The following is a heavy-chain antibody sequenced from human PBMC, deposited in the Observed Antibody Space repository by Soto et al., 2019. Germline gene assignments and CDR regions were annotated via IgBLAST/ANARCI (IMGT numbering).Heavy chain of an antibody. J-gene: IGHJ4*02. CDR1: GDSVSRTSVA. CDR3: VRGQFSAFDC. V-gene: IGHV6-1*01. Sequence: QVQLHQSGPGLVKPSQTLSLTCAISGDSVSRTSVAWNWIRQSPSRGLEWLGRTYYRSKWNSDYAVSVRGRITINPDTSKSQFSLQLNSVTTEDTAVYYCVRGQFSAFDCWGQGTLVTVSS. CDR2: TYYRSKWNS.